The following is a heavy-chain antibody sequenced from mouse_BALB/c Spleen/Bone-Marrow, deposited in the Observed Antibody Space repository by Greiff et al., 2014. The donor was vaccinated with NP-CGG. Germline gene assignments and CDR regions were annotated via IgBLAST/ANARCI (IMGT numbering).Heavy chain of an antibody. CDR2: ISTYSGNT. CDR1: GYTFTDYA. CDR3: ARYGYGSSYYAMDY. Sequence: QVQLKDSGPELVRPGVSVEISCKGSGYTFTDYAMHWVKQSHAKSLEWIGVISTYSGNTNYNQKFKGKATMTVDKSSSTAYMELARLTSEDSAIYYCARYGYGSSYYAMDYWGQGTSVTVSS. J-gene: IGHJ4*01. V-gene: IGHV1-67*01. D-gene: IGHD1-1*01.